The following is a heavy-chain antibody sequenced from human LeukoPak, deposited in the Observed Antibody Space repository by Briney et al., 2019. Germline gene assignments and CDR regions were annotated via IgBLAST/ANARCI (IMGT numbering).Heavy chain of an antibody. CDR1: SGSFSNYF. V-gene: IGHV4-34*01. D-gene: IGHD2-21*02. CDR2: IDDGGNT. CDR3: ARFSRITPGDWGDAFDI. Sequence: SETLSLTCSVYSGSFSNYFWSCIRQPPGKGLEWIGEIDDGGNTNYNPSLMSRVIVSMEKSKKQFSLVMRSVTAADTAVYYCARFSRITPGDWGDAFDIWSQGTTVIVSS. J-gene: IGHJ3*02.